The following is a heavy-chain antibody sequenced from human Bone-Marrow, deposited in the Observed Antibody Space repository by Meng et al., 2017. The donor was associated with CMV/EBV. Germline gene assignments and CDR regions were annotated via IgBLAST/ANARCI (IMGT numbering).Heavy chain of an antibody. CDR3: ARRYSSGWYDH. V-gene: IGHV4-34*01. J-gene: IGHJ4*02. Sequence: SETLSLTCAVYGGSFSGYYWSWIRQPPGKGLEWIGEINHSGSTNYNPSLKSRVTISVDTSKNQFSLKLSSVTAADTAVYYCARRYSSGWYDHCGQGTLVTVSS. CDR2: INHSGST. D-gene: IGHD6-19*01. CDR1: GGSFSGYY.